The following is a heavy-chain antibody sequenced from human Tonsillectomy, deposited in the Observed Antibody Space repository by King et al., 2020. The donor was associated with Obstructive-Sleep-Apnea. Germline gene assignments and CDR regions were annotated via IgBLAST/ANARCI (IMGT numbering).Heavy chain of an antibody. J-gene: IGHJ3*02. Sequence: VQLVESGGGVVQPGRSLRLSCAASGFTFSSYAMHWVRQAPGKGLEWVAVISYDGSNKYFADSVKGRFPISSDNSKNTLYLQMNSLRAEDTAVYYCARDRGYCSGGSCYPGAFDIWGQGTMVTVSS. CDR1: GFTFSSYA. CDR2: ISYDGSNK. D-gene: IGHD2-15*01. CDR3: ARDRGYCSGGSCYPGAFDI. V-gene: IGHV3-30-3*01.